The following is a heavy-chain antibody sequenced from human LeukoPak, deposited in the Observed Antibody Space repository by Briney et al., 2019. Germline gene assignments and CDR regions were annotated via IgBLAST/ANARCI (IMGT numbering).Heavy chain of an antibody. D-gene: IGHD2-15*01. Sequence: GGSLRLSCAASGFTFSFYAMHWVRQAPGKGLEWVAPISYDGSNKYSADSVKGRFTISRDDSKNTLYLQMNSLRTEDTAVYYCARGPETHCSGGTCYFDYWGQGTLVTVSS. CDR3: ARGPETHCSGGTCYFDY. V-gene: IGHV3-30*03. J-gene: IGHJ4*02. CDR2: ISYDGSNK. CDR1: GFTFSFYA.